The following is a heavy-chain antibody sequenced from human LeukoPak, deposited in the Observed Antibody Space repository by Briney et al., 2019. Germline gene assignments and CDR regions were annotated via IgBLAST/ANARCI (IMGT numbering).Heavy chain of an antibody. V-gene: IGHV4-34*01. J-gene: IGHJ4*02. CDR2: INHSGST. CDR1: GGSFSGYY. CDR3: RGRKPRYYYGSGSLFDY. D-gene: IGHD3-10*01. Sequence: SETLSLTCAVYGGSFSGYYWSWIRQPPGKGLEWIGEINHSGSTNYNPSLKSRVTISVDTSKNQFSLKLSSVTAADTAVYYCRGRKPRYYYGSGSLFDYWGQGTLVTVSS.